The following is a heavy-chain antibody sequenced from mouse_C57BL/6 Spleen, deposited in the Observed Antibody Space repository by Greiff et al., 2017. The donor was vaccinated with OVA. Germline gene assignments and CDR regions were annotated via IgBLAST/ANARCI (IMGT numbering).Heavy chain of an antibody. D-gene: IGHD1-1*01. J-gene: IGHJ3*01. CDR2: ISYDGSN. CDR1: GYSITSGYY. V-gene: IGHV3-6*01. Sequence: EVKLMESGPGLVKPSQSLSLTCSVTGYSITSGYYWNWIRQFPGNKLEWMGYISYDGSNNYNPSLKNRITITRDTSKNQCILKMKSGTTEDTATDDCAREDYGSSYGFADWGQGTMGTVSA. CDR3: AREDYGSSYGFAD.